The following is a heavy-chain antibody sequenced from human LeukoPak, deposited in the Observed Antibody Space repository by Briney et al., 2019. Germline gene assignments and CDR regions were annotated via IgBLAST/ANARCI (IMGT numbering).Heavy chain of an antibody. CDR3: ARESVHCSGGSCYRDWFDP. Sequence: GGSLRLSCAPSGFTFSSYGMHWVRQAPGKGLEWVAVIWYDGSNKYYADSVKGRFTISKDDYKNTLYLQMNSLRAEDTAVYYCARESVHCSGGSCYRDWFDPWGQGTLVTVSS. CDR1: GFTFSSYG. D-gene: IGHD2-15*01. J-gene: IGHJ5*02. CDR2: IWYDGSNK. V-gene: IGHV3-33*01.